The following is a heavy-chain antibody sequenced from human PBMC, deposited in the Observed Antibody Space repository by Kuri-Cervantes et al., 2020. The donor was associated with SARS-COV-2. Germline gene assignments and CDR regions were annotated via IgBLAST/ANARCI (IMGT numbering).Heavy chain of an antibody. Sequence: GSLRLSCAASGFTFSSYAMSWVRQAPGKGLEWVAVISYDGSNKYYADSVKGRFTISRDNSKNTLYLQMNSLRAEDTAVYYCAGELINWFDPWGQGTLVTVSS. D-gene: IGHD2-8*01. CDR3: AGELINWFDP. CDR2: ISYDGSNK. J-gene: IGHJ5*02. V-gene: IGHV3-30-3*01. CDR1: GFTFSSYA.